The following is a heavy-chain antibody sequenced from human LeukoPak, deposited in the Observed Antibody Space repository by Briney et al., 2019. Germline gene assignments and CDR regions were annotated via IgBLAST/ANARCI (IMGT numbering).Heavy chain of an antibody. CDR3: ARDHRDCNDY. D-gene: IGHD2-21*02. CDR1: GFTFSSYG. J-gene: IGHJ4*02. CDR2: IWYDGSNK. Sequence: PGRSLRLSCAASGFTFSSYGMHWVRQAPGKGLEWVAVIWYDGSNKYYADSVKGRFTISRDNSKNTLYMQMNSLRAEDTAVYYCARDHRDCNDYWGQGTLVTVSS. V-gene: IGHV3-33*01.